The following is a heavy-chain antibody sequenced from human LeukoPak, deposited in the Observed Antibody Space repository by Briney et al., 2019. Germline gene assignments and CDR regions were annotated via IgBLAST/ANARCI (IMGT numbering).Heavy chain of an antibody. CDR3: ARDPPYCSGGSCYWGSDAFDI. D-gene: IGHD2-15*01. CDR2: IYYSGST. CDR1: GGSISSYY. J-gene: IGHJ3*02. V-gene: IGHV4-59*12. Sequence: SETLSLTCTVSGGSISSYYWSWIRQPPGKGLEWIGYIYYSGSTNYNPSLKSRVTISVDTCKNQFSLKLSSVTAADTAVYYCARDPPYCSGGSCYWGSDAFDIWGQGTMVTVSS.